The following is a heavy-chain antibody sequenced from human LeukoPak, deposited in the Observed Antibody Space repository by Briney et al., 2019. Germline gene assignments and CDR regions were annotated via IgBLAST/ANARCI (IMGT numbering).Heavy chain of an antibody. D-gene: IGHD6-13*01. CDR2: IIPIFGTA. Sequence: ASVKVSCKASGYTFTSYAISWVRQAPGQGLEWMGGIIPIFGTANYAQKFQGRVTITADESTSTAYMELSSLRSEDTAVYCCAREGIAAAGTGRNWFDPWGQGTLVTVSS. CDR1: GYTFTSYA. CDR3: AREGIAAAGTGRNWFDP. V-gene: IGHV1-69*13. J-gene: IGHJ5*02.